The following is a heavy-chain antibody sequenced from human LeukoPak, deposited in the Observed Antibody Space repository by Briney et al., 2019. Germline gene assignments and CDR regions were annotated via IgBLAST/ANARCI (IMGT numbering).Heavy chain of an antibody. Sequence: SETLSLTCTVSGGSISSGDYYWSWIRQPPGKGLEWIGYIYYSGSTYYNPSLKSRVTISVDTSKNQFSLKLSSVTAADTAVYYCARMEITMVRGVITPAFDIWGQGTMVTVSS. CDR3: ARMEITMVRGVITPAFDI. CDR2: IYYSGST. V-gene: IGHV4-30-4*01. J-gene: IGHJ3*02. D-gene: IGHD3-10*01. CDR1: GGSISSGDYY.